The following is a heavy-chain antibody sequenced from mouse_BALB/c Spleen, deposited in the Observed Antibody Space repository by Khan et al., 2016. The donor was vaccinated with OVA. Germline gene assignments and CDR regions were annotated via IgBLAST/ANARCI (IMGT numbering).Heavy chain of an antibody. D-gene: IGHD1-1*01. CDR2: VITGSHYT. V-gene: IGHV5-6*01. J-gene: IGHJ3*01. Sequence: EVELLESGGDIVKPGGSLKLSCAASGFTFTTYGMSWVRQTPDKRLEWVATVITGSHYTYYTHTVKGRFTISRDNSTNTLYLQLSSLSSEDTAIFSCARLAYDYEGEGFAYGGQGTLVTVSA. CDR1: GFTFTTYG. CDR3: ARLAYDYEGEGFAY.